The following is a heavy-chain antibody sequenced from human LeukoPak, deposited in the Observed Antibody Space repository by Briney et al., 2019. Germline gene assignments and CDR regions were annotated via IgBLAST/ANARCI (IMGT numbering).Heavy chain of an antibody. J-gene: IGHJ4*02. CDR2: ISGSSSYI. CDR1: GFTFSSYS. V-gene: IGHV3-21*01. Sequence: PGGSLRLSCAASGFTFSSYSMNWVRQAPGKGLEWVSYISGSSSYIYYADSVKGRFTISRDNAKNSLYLQMNSLRAEDTAVYYCARDPGGFQLPYYFDYWGQETLVTVSS. CDR3: ARDPGGFQLPYYFDY. D-gene: IGHD2-2*01.